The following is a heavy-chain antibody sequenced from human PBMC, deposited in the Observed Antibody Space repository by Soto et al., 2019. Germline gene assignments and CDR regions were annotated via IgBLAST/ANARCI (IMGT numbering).Heavy chain of an antibody. V-gene: IGHV6-1*01. CDR1: GDSVSSNSAA. J-gene: IGHJ5*02. CDR3: ARGRDGYNVGRLYNWFDP. D-gene: IGHD5-12*01. CDR2: TYYRSKWYN. Sequence: SPTLSLTCAISGDSVSSNSAAWNWIRQSPSRGLEWLGRTYYRSKWYNDYAVSVKSRITINPDTSKNQFSLQLNSVTPEDTAVYYCARGRDGYNVGRLYNWFDPWGQGTLVTVSS.